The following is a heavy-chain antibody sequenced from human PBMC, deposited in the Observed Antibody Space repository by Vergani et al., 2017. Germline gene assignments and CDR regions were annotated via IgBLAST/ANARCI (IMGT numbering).Heavy chain of an antibody. CDR3: ARAKRGREIVVVAAAIKPEPAYYYYYMDV. CDR1: GGTFSSYA. D-gene: IGHD2-2*01. Sequence: QVQLVQSGAEVKKPGSSVKVSCKASGGTFSSYAISWVRQAPGQGLEWMGGIIPIFGTANYAQKFQGRVTITADESTSTAYMELSSLRSEDTAVYYCARAKRGREIVVVAAAIKPEPAYYYYYMDVWGKGTTVTVSS. J-gene: IGHJ6*03. CDR2: IIPIFGTA. V-gene: IGHV1-69*01.